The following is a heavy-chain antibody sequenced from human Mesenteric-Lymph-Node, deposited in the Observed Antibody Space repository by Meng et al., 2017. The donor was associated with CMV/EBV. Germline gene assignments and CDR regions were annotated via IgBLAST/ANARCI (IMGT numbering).Heavy chain of an antibody. Sequence: GSVRSGSYYWSWIRQAPGKGLEWIGYIYNSGSSNYNPSLKSRVTISRDTSKSQFSLKLSSVTAADTAVYYCARATHYYDLRMIAYYFDYWGQGILVTVS. J-gene: IGHJ4*02. CDR3: ARATHYYDLRMIAYYFDY. CDR2: IYNSGSS. D-gene: IGHD3-22*01. CDR1: GSVRSGSYY. V-gene: IGHV4-61*01.